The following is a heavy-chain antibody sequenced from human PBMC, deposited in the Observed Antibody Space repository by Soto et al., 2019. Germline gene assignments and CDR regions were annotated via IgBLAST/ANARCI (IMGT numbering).Heavy chain of an antibody. CDR3: AVAATLGWFDP. CDR2: IYYSGST. Sequence: VQLQESGPGLVKPSQTLSLTCTVSGGSISSGGYYWSWIRQHPGKGLEWIGYIYYSGSTSYNPSLKSRVTMSVDTSKNQFSLKLTSVTAADTAVYYCAVAATLGWFDPWGQGTLVTVSS. D-gene: IGHD2-15*01. CDR1: GGSISSGGYY. V-gene: IGHV4-31*03. J-gene: IGHJ5*02.